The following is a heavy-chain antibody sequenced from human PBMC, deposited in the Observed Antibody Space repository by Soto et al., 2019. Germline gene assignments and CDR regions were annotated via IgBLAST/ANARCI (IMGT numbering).Heavy chain of an antibody. CDR1: GFTFSSYW. Sequence: PGGSLRLSCAASGFTFSSYWMHWVRQAPGKGLVWVSQIDGDGRITTYTDSVKGRFTISRDNAKNTLYLQLNSLRAEDSAIYYCVRPRYDDSGTPFDYWGQGTLVNVSS. V-gene: IGHV3-74*01. J-gene: IGHJ4*02. D-gene: IGHD3-22*01. CDR2: IDGDGRIT. CDR3: VRPRYDDSGTPFDY.